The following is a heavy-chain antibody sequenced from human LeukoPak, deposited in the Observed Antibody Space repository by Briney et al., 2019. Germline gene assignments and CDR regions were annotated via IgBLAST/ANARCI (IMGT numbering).Heavy chain of an antibody. V-gene: IGHV3-21*04. Sequence: GGSLRLSCAASGFTFSSYSMNWVRQAPGKGLEWVSSISSSSSYIYYADSVKGRFTISRDNSKNTLYLQMNSLRAEDTAVYYCAKEEVVVVVAATRNYYYYMDVWGKGTTVTVSS. CDR1: GFTFSSYS. J-gene: IGHJ6*03. D-gene: IGHD2-15*01. CDR2: ISSSSSYI. CDR3: AKEEVVVVVAATRNYYYYMDV.